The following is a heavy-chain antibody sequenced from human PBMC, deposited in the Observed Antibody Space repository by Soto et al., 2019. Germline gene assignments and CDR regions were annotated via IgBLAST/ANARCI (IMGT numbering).Heavy chain of an antibody. V-gene: IGHV1-2*02. Sequence: ASVKVSCKASGYTFTGYYMHWVRQAPGQGLEWMGWINPNSGGTNYAQKFQGRVTMTRDTSISTAYMELSRLRSDDTAVYYCARLHYYDSSGSGYWGQGTLVTVSS. CDR1: GYTFTGYY. CDR2: INPNSGGT. J-gene: IGHJ4*02. CDR3: ARLHYYDSSGSGY. D-gene: IGHD3-22*01.